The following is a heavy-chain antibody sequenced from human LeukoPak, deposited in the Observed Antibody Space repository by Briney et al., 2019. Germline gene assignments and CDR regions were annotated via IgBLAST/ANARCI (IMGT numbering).Heavy chain of an antibody. CDR2: ISPYNGNT. V-gene: IGHV1-18*01. CDR1: GYSFISHG. J-gene: IGHJ3*02. CDR3: ARASFPYYDFWSGYYSAFDI. Sequence: ASVKVSCKASGYSFISHGISWVRQAPGQGLEWMGWISPYNGNTNRPQKFQGRVTMTTDTSTSTAYMELRSLRSDDTAVYYCARASFPYYDFWSGYYSAFDIWGQGTMVTVSS. D-gene: IGHD3-3*01.